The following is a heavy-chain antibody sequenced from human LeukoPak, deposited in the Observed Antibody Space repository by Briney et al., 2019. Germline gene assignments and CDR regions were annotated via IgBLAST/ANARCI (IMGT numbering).Heavy chain of an antibody. CDR2: RYSGVST. J-gene: IGHJ4*02. CDR3: ARWRTSGWPTNYFDY. Sequence: GGSLRLSCAASGFTVSSNYMSWVRQAPRKGLEWVSVRYSGVSTSYADSVKVRFTISRDNSKNTLYLQMNSLRAEDTAVYYCARWRTSGWPTNYFDYWGQGTLVTVSS. V-gene: IGHV3-66*01. CDR1: GFTVSSNY. D-gene: IGHD6-19*01.